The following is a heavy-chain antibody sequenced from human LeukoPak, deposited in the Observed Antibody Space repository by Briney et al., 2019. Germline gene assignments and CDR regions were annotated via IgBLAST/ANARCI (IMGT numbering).Heavy chain of an antibody. CDR2: INPNSGGT. CDR1: GYTFTGYY. CDR3: ARVGIAAAAPFDY. V-gene: IGHV1-2*02. D-gene: IGHD6-13*01. Sequence: ASVKVSCKASGYTFTGYYMHWVRQAPGQGLEWMGWINPNSGGTNYAQKFQGRVTMTRDASISTAYMELSSLRSEDTAVYYCARVGIAAAAPFDYWGQGTLVTVSS. J-gene: IGHJ4*02.